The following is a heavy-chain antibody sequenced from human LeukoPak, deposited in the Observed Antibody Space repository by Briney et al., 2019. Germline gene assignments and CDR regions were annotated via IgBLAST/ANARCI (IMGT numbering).Heavy chain of an antibody. CDR2: FDPEDGET. Sequence: ASVKVSCKVSGYTLTELSMHWVRQAPGKGLEWMGGFDPEDGETIYAQKFQGRVTMTEDTSTDTAYMELSSLRSEDTAVYYCATTGWNGGLRLGELSLYPAFDYWGQGTLVTVSS. CDR3: ATTGWNGGLRLGELSLYPAFDY. D-gene: IGHD3-16*02. V-gene: IGHV1-24*01. CDR1: GYTLTELS. J-gene: IGHJ4*02.